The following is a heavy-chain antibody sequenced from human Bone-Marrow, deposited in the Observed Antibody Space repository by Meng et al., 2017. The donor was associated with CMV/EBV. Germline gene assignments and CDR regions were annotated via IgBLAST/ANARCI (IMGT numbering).Heavy chain of an antibody. Sequence: TVSGGSISEYYWNWIRQPAGKGLEWIGSIYISGDTNYNPSLRSRLTLSVDTSKNQFSLKLSSVTAADTAVYYCARGVNILGGYYYFDNWGQGILVTVSS. CDR2: IYISGDT. CDR1: GGSISEYY. D-gene: IGHD3-9*01. J-gene: IGHJ4*02. V-gene: IGHV4-4*07. CDR3: ARGVNILGGYYYFDN.